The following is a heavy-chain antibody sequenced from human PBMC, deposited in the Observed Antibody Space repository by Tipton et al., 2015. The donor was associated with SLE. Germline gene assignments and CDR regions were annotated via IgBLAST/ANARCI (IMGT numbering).Heavy chain of an antibody. J-gene: IGHJ3*01. CDR1: GGSFSGYY. Sequence: TLSLTCAVYGGSFSGYYWNWIRQPPGKGLEWIGEINHSGSTNYNPSLKSRVTISFDTYKNQLSLKLSSVTAADTAVYYCARPGNYFDSSGHHDAFDVWGQGTMVTVSS. CDR3: ARPGNYFDSSGHHDAFDV. D-gene: IGHD3-22*01. V-gene: IGHV4-34*01. CDR2: INHSGST.